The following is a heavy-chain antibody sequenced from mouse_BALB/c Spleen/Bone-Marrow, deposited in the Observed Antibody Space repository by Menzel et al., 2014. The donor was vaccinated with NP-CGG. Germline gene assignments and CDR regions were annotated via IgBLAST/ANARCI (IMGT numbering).Heavy chain of an antibody. CDR2: INPYNGAT. CDR3: AEGGYGNVFDY. V-gene: IGHV1-26*01. Sequence: LVESGASVKISCKASGYSFTGYYMHWVKQSHVKSLEWIGRINPYNGATSYNQNFKDKASLTVDKSSSTAYMELHSLTSEDSAVYYCAEGGYGNVFDYWGQGTTLTVSS. J-gene: IGHJ2*01. D-gene: IGHD2-1*01. CDR1: GYSFTGYY.